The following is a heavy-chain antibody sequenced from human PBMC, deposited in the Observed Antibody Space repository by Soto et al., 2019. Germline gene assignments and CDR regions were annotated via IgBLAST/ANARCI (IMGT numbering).Heavy chain of an antibody. V-gene: IGHV5-10-1*01. J-gene: IGHJ5*02. CDR1: GYSFTSYW. D-gene: IGHD1-7*01. CDR3: ASELELQSGWFDP. Sequence: GESLKISCQGSGYSFTSYWISWVRQMPGKGLEWMGRIDPSDSYTNYSPSFQGHVTISADKSISTAYLQWSSLKASDTAMYYCASELELQSGWFDPWGQGTLVTVSS. CDR2: IDPSDSYT.